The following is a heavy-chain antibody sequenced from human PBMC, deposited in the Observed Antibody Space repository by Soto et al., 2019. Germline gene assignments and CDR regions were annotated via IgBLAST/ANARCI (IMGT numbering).Heavy chain of an antibody. CDR3: AKEPTVGPDHYFNH. CDR1: GFTLWTYA. Sequence: AGTLRLSCAASGFTLWTYAMSWVRQAQGKGLEWVSAISGSGSSSTYYADSVKGRFTISRDNSKNTLYLQMNSLRAEDTAVYYCAKEPTVGPDHYFNHWGQGTLVTVSS. CDR2: ISGSGSSST. D-gene: IGHD4-17*01. J-gene: IGHJ1*01. V-gene: IGHV3-23*01.